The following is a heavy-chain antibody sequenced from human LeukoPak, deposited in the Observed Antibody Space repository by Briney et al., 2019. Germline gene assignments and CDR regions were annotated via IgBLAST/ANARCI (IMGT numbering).Heavy chain of an antibody. CDR2: INHSGST. D-gene: IGHD6-6*01. CDR1: GGSFSGYY. CDR3: AREYSSSRRRYFQH. Sequence: ETLSLTCAVYGGSFSGYYWSWIRQPPGKGLEWIGEINHSGSTNYNPSLKSRVTISVDTSKNRFSLKLSSVTAADTAVYYCAREYSSSRRRYFQHWGQGTLVTVSS. J-gene: IGHJ1*01. V-gene: IGHV4-34*01.